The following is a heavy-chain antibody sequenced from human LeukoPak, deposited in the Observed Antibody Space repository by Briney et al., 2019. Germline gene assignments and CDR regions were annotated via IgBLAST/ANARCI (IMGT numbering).Heavy chain of an antibody. J-gene: IGHJ4*02. CDR2: IFYDGSNK. D-gene: IGHD5-12*01. CDR1: GFTFSSYG. Sequence: GRSLRLSCAASGFTFSSYGMHWVRQAPGKGLEWVAVIFYDGSNKDYADSVKGRFTISRDNSKNTLYLQVNSLRAEDTAVYYCAKEYSGYDYSYFDYWGQGTLVTVSS. CDR3: AKEYSGYDYSYFDY. V-gene: IGHV3-33*06.